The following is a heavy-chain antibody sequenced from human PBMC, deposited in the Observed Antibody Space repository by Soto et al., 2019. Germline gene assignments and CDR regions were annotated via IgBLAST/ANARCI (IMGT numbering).Heavy chain of an antibody. CDR2: IYPGDSDT. Sequence: PGESLKISCKGSGYSFTSYWIGWVRQMPGKGLEWMGIIYPGDSDTRYSPSFQGQVTISADKSISTAYLQWRSLKASDTAMYYCARPSYDFWSGYSHYGMDVWGQGTTVTVSS. J-gene: IGHJ6*02. D-gene: IGHD3-3*01. CDR1: GYSFTSYW. V-gene: IGHV5-51*01. CDR3: ARPSYDFWSGYSHYGMDV.